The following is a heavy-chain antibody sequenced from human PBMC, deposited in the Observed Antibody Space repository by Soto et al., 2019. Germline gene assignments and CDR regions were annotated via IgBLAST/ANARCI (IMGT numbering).Heavy chain of an antibody. CDR1: GYTFSAYY. V-gene: IGHV1-24*01. J-gene: IGHJ5*02. D-gene: IGHD2-15*01. CDR3: ATDRATVVTEYGWFDP. Sequence: ASVKVSCKTSGYTFSAYYMHWVRQAPGQGLEWMGGFDPEDGETIYAQKFQGRVTMTEDTSTDTAYMELSSLRSEDTAVYYCATDRATVVTEYGWFDPWGQGTLVTVSS. CDR2: FDPEDGET.